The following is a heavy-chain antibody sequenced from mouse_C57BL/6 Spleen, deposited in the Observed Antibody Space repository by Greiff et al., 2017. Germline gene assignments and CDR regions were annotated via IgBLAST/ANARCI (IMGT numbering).Heavy chain of an antibody. J-gene: IGHJ2*01. CDR1: GYTFTSYW. CDR2: IDPSDSYT. CDR3: ARGGSSGYYFDY. D-gene: IGHD3-2*02. V-gene: IGHV1-50*01. Sequence: VQLQQSGAELVKPGASVKLSCKASGYTFTSYWMQWVKQRPGQGLEWIGEIDPSDSYTNYNQKFKGKATLTVDTSSSTAYMQLSSLTSEDSAVYYCARGGSSGYYFDYWGQGTTLTVSS.